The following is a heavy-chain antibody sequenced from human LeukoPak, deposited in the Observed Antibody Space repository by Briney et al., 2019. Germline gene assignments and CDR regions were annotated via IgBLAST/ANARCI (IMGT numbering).Heavy chain of an antibody. V-gene: IGHV3-21*01. CDR2: ISSSSSYI. CDR1: GFTFSSYS. Sequence: GGSLRLSCAASGFTFSSYSMNRVRQAPGKGLEWVSSISSSSSYIYYADSVKGRFTISRDNAKNSLYLQMNSLRAEDTAVYYCARDDYGDYVRWFDPWGQGTLVTVSS. J-gene: IGHJ5*02. CDR3: ARDDYGDYVRWFDP. D-gene: IGHD4-17*01.